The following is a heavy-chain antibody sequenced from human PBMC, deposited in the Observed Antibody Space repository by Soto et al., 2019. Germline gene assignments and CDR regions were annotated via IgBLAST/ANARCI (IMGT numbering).Heavy chain of an antibody. J-gene: IGHJ4*02. CDR2: ISAYNGNT. CDR1: GYTFTSYG. D-gene: IGHD6-19*01. CDR3: ARDVPISIAVADNDY. V-gene: IGHV1-18*01. Sequence: ASVKVSCKASGYTFTSYGISWVRQAPGQGLEWMGWISAYNGNTNYAQKLQGRVTMTTDTSTSTAYMELRSLRSDDTAVYYCARDVPISIAVADNDYWGRGTLVTVSS.